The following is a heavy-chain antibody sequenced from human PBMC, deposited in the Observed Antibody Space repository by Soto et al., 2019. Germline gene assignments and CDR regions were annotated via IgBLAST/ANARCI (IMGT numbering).Heavy chain of an antibody. CDR2: MSHIGSV. CDR1: GVSISSNYY. J-gene: IGHJ4*02. CDR3: ARCFGWSAIAY. V-gene: IGHV4-4*02. Sequence: QVLLQESGPGLVQPSGTLSLSCVVSGVSISSNYYWGWVRQSPGKGLEWLGDMSHIGSVNYNPSLTSRVSISMDRYQNQFSLKLNSVTAADTAVSYCARCFGWSAIAYWGQGSLVVVSS. D-gene: IGHD3-9*01.